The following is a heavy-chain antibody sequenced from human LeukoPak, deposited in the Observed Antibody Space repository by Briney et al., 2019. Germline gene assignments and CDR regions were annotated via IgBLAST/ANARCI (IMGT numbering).Heavy chain of an antibody. Sequence: PGGSLRLSCSASGFTFSSYAMHWVRQAPGKGLEFVSAISSNGGGTYYADSVKGRFTISRDNSKNTLSLQMSSLRAEDTAVYYCAKVNPNWAFDYWGQGTLVTVSS. CDR3: AKVNPNWAFDY. V-gene: IGHV3-64D*06. CDR2: ISSNGGGT. CDR1: GFTFSSYA. D-gene: IGHD7-27*01. J-gene: IGHJ4*02.